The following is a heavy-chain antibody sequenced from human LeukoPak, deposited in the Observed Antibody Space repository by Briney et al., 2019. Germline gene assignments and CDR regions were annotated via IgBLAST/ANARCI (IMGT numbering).Heavy chain of an antibody. CDR2: ISDDSTST. V-gene: IGHV3-23*01. Sequence: PGGSLRLSCAASGVAFSTYGMSWVRQAPGKGLEWVSAISDDSTSTYYADSVKGRFAISRDNSKNTLFLQMKSLRAEDTAVYYCARRVEYSSSSGGYFGYWGLGTLVTVSS. CDR3: ARRVEYSSSSGGYFGY. CDR1: GVAFSTYG. J-gene: IGHJ4*02. D-gene: IGHD6-6*01.